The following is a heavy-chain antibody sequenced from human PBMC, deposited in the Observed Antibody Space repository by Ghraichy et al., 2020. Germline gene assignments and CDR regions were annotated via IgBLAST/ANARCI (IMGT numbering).Heavy chain of an antibody. J-gene: IGHJ4*02. CDR2: IKQDGSEK. Sequence: GSLRLSCAASGITFSSYWMSWVRQAPGKGLEWVANIKQDGSEKYYVDSVKGRFTISRDNAKNSLYLQMNSLRAEDTAVYYCARGGYTYGAWGQGTLVTVSS. D-gene: IGHD5-18*01. V-gene: IGHV3-7*03. CDR3: ARGGYTYGA. CDR1: GITFSSYW.